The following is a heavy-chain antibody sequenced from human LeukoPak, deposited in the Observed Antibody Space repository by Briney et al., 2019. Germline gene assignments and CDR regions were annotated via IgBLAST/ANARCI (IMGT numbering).Heavy chain of an antibody. CDR3: ARADRLHGGPYLIGP. Sequence: ASVKVSCKTSGYSFTHYYMHWVRQAPGQGLEWMGWINPNSGGTSSAQKFQGRVTMTRDTSITTVYMEVSWLTSDDTAIYYCARADRLHGGPYLIGPWGQGTLVTVSS. CDR2: INPNSGGT. D-gene: IGHD2-21*01. J-gene: IGHJ5*02. CDR1: GYSFTHYY. V-gene: IGHV1-2*02.